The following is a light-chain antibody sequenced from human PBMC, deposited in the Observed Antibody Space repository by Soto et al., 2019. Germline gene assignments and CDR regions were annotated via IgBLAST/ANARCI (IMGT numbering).Light chain of an antibody. CDR2: EVS. V-gene: IGLV2-14*01. CDR3: SSYTSSSTLYV. CDR1: SSDVGGYNY. Sequence: QSALTQPASVSGSPGQSITISCTGTSSDVGGYNYVSWYQQHPGKAPKLMIYEVSNWPSGVSNRFSGSKSGNTASLTNSGLQAEDEADYYCSSYTSSSTLYVFGTGTKVTVL. J-gene: IGLJ1*01.